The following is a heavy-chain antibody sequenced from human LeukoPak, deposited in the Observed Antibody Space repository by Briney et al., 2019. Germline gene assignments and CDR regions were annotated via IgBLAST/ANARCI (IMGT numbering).Heavy chain of an antibody. Sequence: WASVKVSCKASGYTFTSYDINWVRQATGQGLEWMGWMNPNSGNTGYAQKFQGRVTMTRSTSISTAYMELSSLRSEDTAVYYCARGRAHLWFGELLSYVDVWGQGTTVTVSS. CDR2: MNPNSGNT. CDR3: ARGRAHLWFGELLSYVDV. V-gene: IGHV1-8*01. J-gene: IGHJ6*02. CDR1: GYTFTSYD. D-gene: IGHD3-10*01.